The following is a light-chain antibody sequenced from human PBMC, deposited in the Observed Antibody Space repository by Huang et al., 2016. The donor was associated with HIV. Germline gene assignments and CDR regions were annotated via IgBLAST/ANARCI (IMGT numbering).Light chain of an antibody. CDR3: QQSYSTPLT. V-gene: IGKV1-39*01. CDR1: QSISGY. Sequence: DIQMTQSPSSLSASVGDRVTITCRASQSISGYLNWYQQKPGKAPKLLIYAASSLQSGVPSRFSGSGSGTDFTLTVSNLQPEDFAAYYCQQSYSTPLTFGRGTKVEIK. CDR2: AAS. J-gene: IGKJ4*01.